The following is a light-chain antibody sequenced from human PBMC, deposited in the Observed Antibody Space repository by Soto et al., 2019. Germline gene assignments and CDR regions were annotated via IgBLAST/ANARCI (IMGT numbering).Light chain of an antibody. V-gene: IGKV1-39*01. Sequence: DIQMTQSPSSLSASVGDRVTITCRASQSITSSLNWYQQKPGKAPKLLIYGASNLQRGVPSRFSGSGSGTDFTLTISSLQPEDFTTYYCQQSYSTPQTFGQGTKVEIK. J-gene: IGKJ1*01. CDR2: GAS. CDR1: QSITSS. CDR3: QQSYSTPQT.